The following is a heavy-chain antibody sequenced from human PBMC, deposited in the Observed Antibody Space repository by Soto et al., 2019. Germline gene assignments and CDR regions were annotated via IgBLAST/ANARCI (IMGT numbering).Heavy chain of an antibody. D-gene: IGHD3-3*01. CDR3: VKENVVTVFGVVITTAFEV. V-gene: IGHV3-30*18. CDR1: GFTFSRFG. CDR2: ISYDASNK. J-gene: IGHJ3*01. Sequence: GGSLRLSCAASGFTFSRFGMHWVRQAPGKGLEWVALISYDASNKEYADSVKGRFSISRDNSKNALYLQMNSLRAEDTALYYCVKENVVTVFGVVITTAFEVWGQGTRVTVSS.